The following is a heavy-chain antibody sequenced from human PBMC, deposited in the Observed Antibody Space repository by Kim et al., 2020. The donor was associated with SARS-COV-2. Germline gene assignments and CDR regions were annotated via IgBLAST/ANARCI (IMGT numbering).Heavy chain of an antibody. CDR3: AHRLTDAFDI. CDR2: DK. Sequence: DKRYSPSLKSRLTITKDTSKNQVVLTMTNMDPVDTATYYCAHRLTDAFDIWGQGTMVTVSS. V-gene: IGHV2-5*01. J-gene: IGHJ3*02.